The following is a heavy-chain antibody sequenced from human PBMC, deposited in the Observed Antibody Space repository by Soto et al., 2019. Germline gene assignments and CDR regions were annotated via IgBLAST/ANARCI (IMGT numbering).Heavy chain of an antibody. V-gene: IGHV2-26*01. CDR3: ARTPRTAAGTGYYYYYGMDV. Sequence: SGPTLVNPTETLTLTCTVSGFSLSNARMGVSWIRQPPGKALEWLAHIFSNDEKSYSTSLKSRLTISKDTSKSQVVLTMTNMDPVDTATYYCARTPRTAAGTGYYYYYGMDVWGQGTTVTVSS. CDR2: IFSNDEK. J-gene: IGHJ6*02. D-gene: IGHD6-13*01. CDR1: GFSLSNARMG.